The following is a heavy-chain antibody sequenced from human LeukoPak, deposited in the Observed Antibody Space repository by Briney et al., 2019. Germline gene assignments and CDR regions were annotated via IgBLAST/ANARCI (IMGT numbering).Heavy chain of an antibody. J-gene: IGHJ4*02. D-gene: IGHD3-10*02. CDR1: GGSISSGGYY. CDR3: AKVKTSWAYYVEY. CDR2: IYYSGST. V-gene: IGHV4-31*03. Sequence: SETLSLTCTVSGGSISSGGYYWSWIRQHPGKGLEWIGYIYYSGSTYYNPSLKSRVTISVDTSKNQFSLKLSSVTAEDTAVYYCAKVKTSWAYYVEYWGQGTLVTVSS.